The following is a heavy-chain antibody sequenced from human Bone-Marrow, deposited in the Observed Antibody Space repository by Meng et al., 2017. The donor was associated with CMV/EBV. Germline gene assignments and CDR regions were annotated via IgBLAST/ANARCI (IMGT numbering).Heavy chain of an antibody. D-gene: IGHD3-22*01. CDR3: ARGGVTYYYDSSYVSY. J-gene: IGHJ4*02. V-gene: IGHV1-2*02. CDR1: GYTFTGYY. Sequence: ASVKVSCKASGYTFTGYYMHWVRQAPGQGLEWMGWINPNSGGTNYAQKFQGRVTMTRDTSISTAYMELSRLRSDDTAVYYGARGGVTYYYDSSYVSYWGQGTLVTVSS. CDR2: INPNSGGT.